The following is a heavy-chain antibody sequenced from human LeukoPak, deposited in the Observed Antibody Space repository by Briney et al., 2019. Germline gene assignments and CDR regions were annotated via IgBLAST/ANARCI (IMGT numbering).Heavy chain of an antibody. CDR2: INPNSGGT. J-gene: IGHJ4*02. Sequence: ASVKVSCKASGGTFSSYAISWVRQAPGQGLEWMGWINPNSGGTNYAQKFQGRVTMTRDTSISTAYMELSRLRSDDTAVYYCARDLHGTNYFDYWGQGTLVTVSS. V-gene: IGHV1-2*02. CDR1: GGTFSSYA. D-gene: IGHD2-2*01. CDR3: ARDLHGTNYFDY.